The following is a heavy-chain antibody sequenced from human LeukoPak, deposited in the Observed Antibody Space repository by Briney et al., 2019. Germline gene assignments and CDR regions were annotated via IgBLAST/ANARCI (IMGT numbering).Heavy chain of an antibody. CDR1: GFIFSTYG. Sequence: GGSLRLSCAASGFIFSTYGMYWVRPAPGKGLEWVAFIRHDGSIKNYADSVKGRSTISRDNSKNTLYLQMNSLRAEDTAVYYCAKDSLADIDYWGQGTLVTVSS. CDR2: IRHDGSIK. J-gene: IGHJ4*02. D-gene: IGHD3-16*01. V-gene: IGHV3-30*02. CDR3: AKDSLADIDY.